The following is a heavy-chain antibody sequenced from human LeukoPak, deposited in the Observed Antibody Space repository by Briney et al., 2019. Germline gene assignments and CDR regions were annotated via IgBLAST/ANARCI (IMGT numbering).Heavy chain of an antibody. Sequence: SETLSLTCAVYGESFSGYYWGWIRQPPGKGLEWIGEINHSGSTNYNPSLKSRVTISVDTSMNQFSLKLSSVTAADTAVYYCAILYGDYEYYFDYWGQGTLVSVSS. D-gene: IGHD4-17*01. J-gene: IGHJ4*02. CDR3: AILYGDYEYYFDY. CDR2: INHSGST. CDR1: GESFSGYY. V-gene: IGHV4-34*01.